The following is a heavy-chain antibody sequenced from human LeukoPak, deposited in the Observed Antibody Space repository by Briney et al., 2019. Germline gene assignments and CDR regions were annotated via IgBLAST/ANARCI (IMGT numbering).Heavy chain of an antibody. CDR1: GYTFTSYY. CDR3: ARDYRDDGDYFFDY. V-gene: IGHV1-46*01. D-gene: IGHD4-17*01. CDR2: INPSGGST. Sequence: ASVKVSCKACGYTFTSYYMHLVRQAPGQGLEWMGIINPSGGSTSYAQKFQGRVTMTRDTSTSTVYMGLSSLRSEDTAVYYCARDYRDDGDYFFDYWGHGTLVTVSS. J-gene: IGHJ4*01.